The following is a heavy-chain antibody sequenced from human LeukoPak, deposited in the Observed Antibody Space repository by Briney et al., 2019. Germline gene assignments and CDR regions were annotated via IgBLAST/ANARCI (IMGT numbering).Heavy chain of an antibody. CDR1: GDSVSGGSYS. Sequence: SETLSLTCTVSGDSVSGGSYSWNWIRQPPGKGLEWIGYIYYSGSTYYNPSLKSRVTISVDTSKNQFSLKLSSVTAADTAVYYCARENDYNVDYWGQGTLVTVSS. CDR3: ARENDYNVDY. J-gene: IGHJ4*02. V-gene: IGHV4-30-4*08. CDR2: IYYSGST. D-gene: IGHD1-1*01.